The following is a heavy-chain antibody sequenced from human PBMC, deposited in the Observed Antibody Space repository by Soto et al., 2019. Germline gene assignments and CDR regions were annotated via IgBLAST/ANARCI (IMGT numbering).Heavy chain of an antibody. J-gene: IGHJ5*02. Sequence: SGPTLVNPTQTLTLTCTFSGFSLSTSGVGVGWIRQPPGKALEWLALIYWDDDKRYSPSLKSRLTITKDTSKNQVVLTMTNMDPVDTAAYYCAHRVIAAAGDWFDPWGQGTLVTVSS. CDR3: AHRVIAAAGDWFDP. CDR2: IYWDDDK. V-gene: IGHV2-5*02. CDR1: GFSLSTSGVG. D-gene: IGHD6-13*01.